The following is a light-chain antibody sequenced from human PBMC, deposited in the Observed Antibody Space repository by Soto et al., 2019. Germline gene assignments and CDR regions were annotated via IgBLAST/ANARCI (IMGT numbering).Light chain of an antibody. Sequence: DVVMTQSSLSLPVSLGQPASISCRSSQGLVHGDGNTYLNWFQQRPGQSPRRLIYDVSNRDSGVPDRFSGSGSGTEFTLKISRVEAEDVGVYFCMQGTHWPKTFGQGTKVEIK. CDR1: QGLVHGDGNTY. V-gene: IGKV2-30*02. CDR3: MQGTHWPKT. J-gene: IGKJ1*01. CDR2: DVS.